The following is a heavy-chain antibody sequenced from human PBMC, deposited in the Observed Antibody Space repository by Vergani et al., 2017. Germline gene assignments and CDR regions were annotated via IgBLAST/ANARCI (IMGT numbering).Heavy chain of an antibody. V-gene: IGHV4-31*03. Sequence: QVQLQESGPGLVKPSQTLSLTCTVSGGSISSGGYSWNWIRQHPGKGLEWIGYIYYTGSTYYNPSLKSRVTISVDTSKNQFSLKLSSVTAADTAVYYCARGDYGDFNWFDPWGQGTLVTVSS. CDR2: IYYTGST. D-gene: IGHD4-17*01. CDR1: GGSISSGGYS. CDR3: ARGDYGDFNWFDP. J-gene: IGHJ5*02.